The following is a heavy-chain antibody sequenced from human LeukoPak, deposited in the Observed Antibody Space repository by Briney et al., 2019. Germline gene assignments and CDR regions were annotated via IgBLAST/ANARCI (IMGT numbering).Heavy chain of an antibody. J-gene: IGHJ4*02. Sequence: GGSLRLSCAASGFTFSDYNMRWIRQAPGKGLEWVSSISRSGSTKYYADSVKGRFTISRDNAKNSLFLQMNSLRAEDTAVYYCARVLRYCSGGNCYSGGLGYMDVWGQGTLAAVSS. V-gene: IGHV3-11*01. CDR3: ARVLRYCSGGNCYSGGLGYMDV. CDR2: ISRSGSTK. CDR1: GFTFSDYN. D-gene: IGHD2-15*01.